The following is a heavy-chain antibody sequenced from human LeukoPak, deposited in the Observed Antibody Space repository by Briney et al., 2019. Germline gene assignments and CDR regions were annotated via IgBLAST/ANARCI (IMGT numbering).Heavy chain of an antibody. CDR3: ASFDHQYYFDY. CDR2: IYYSGST. V-gene: IGHV4-39*01. CDR1: GGSISSSSYY. J-gene: IGHJ4*02. Sequence: SETLSLTCTVSGGSISSSSYYWGWIRQPPGKGLEWIGSIYYSGSTYYNPSLKSRVTISVDTSKNQSSLKLSSVTAADAALYYCASFDHQYYFDYWGQGTLVTVSS. D-gene: IGHD3-9*01.